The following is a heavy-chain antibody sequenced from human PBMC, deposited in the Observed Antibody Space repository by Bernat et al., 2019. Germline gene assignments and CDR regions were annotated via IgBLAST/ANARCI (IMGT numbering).Heavy chain of an antibody. CDR2: ISYSGST. V-gene: IGHV4-59*08. CDR1: SASITSYY. D-gene: IGHD5-24*01. J-gene: IGHJ2*01. CDR3: ARLKEGWLQLRFFGYWYFDL. Sequence: QVQLQESGPGLVKPSETLSLTCSVSSASITSYYWSWIRQPPGKGLEWIGYISYSGSTNYNPSLKSRVTISVDTSKNQFSLKLSSVTAADTAVYYCARLKEGWLQLRFFGYWYFDLWGRGTLVTVSS.